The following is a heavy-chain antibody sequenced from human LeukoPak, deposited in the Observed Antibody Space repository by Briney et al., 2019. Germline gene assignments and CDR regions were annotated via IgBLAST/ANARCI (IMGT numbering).Heavy chain of an antibody. CDR3: AMEIAARPLDAFDI. V-gene: IGHV1-2*02. CDR2: INPNSGGT. D-gene: IGHD6-6*01. CDR1: GYTFTGYY. J-gene: IGHJ3*02. Sequence: ASVKVSCKASGYTFTGYYMHWVRQAPGQGLEWMGWINPNSGGTNYAQKFQGRVTMTRDTSISTAYMELSRLRSDDTAVYYCAMEIAARPLDAFDIWGQGTMVTVSP.